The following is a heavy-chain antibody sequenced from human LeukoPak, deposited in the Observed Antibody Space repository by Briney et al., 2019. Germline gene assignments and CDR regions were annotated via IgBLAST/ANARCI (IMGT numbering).Heavy chain of an antibody. CDR3: ARASRMRQLDDY. CDR2: ISYDGSNK. D-gene: IGHD2-2*01. V-gene: IGHV3-30-3*01. J-gene: IGHJ4*02. Sequence: GGSLRLSCAASGFTFSNAWMTWVRQAPGKGLEWVAVISYDGSNKYYADSVKGRFTISRDNSKNTLYLQMNSLRAEDTAVYYCARASRMRQLDDYWGQGTLVTVSS. CDR1: GFTFSNAW.